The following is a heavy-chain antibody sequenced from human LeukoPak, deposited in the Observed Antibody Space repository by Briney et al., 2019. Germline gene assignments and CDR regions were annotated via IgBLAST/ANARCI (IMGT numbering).Heavy chain of an antibody. J-gene: IGHJ4*02. CDR3: ARGASTVDY. D-gene: IGHD2-2*01. CDR1: RFTFSSYS. Sequence: GGSLRLSCAASRFTFSSYSMNWVRQAPGKGLEWVSSISSSSSYIYYADSVKGRFTISRDNSKNSLYLQMNSLRAEDTAGYYCARGASTVDYWGQGTPATVSA. CDR2: ISSSSSYI. V-gene: IGHV3-21*01.